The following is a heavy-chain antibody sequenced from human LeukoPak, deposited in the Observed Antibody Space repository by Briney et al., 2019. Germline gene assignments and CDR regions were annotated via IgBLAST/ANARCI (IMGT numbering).Heavy chain of an antibody. V-gene: IGHV3-23*01. CDR3: AKLLSYHYYGMDV. J-gene: IGHJ6*02. CDR1: GFIFNSYV. CDR2: INGGGGNT. Sequence: PGGSLRLSCAASGFIFNSYVMSWVRQAPGKGLEWVSAINGGGGNTYYADSVKGRFTISRDNSKNMVYLQMNSLRADDTAVYYCAKLLSYHYYGMDVWGQGTTVTVSS.